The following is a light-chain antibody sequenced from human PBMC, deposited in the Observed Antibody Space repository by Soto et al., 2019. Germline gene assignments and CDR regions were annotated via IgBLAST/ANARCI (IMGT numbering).Light chain of an antibody. J-gene: IGKJ3*01. CDR3: QQYGSSPFT. CDR2: GAS. Sequence: EIVLTQSPGTLSLSPGERATLSCRASPSVSSSYLAWYQQKPGQAPRLLLYGASSRATGIPDRFSGSGSGTDFTLTISRLEPEDFAVYYCQQYGSSPFTFGPGTKVDIK. V-gene: IGKV3-20*01. CDR1: PSVSSSY.